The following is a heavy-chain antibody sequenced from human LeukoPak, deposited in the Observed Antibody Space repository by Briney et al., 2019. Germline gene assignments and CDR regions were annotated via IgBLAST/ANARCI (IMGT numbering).Heavy chain of an antibody. Sequence: SQTLSLTCALSGDSVSSNSAAWNWIRQSPSRGLEWLGRTYYRSKWYNDYAVSVKSRITINPDTSKNQFSLQLNSVTPEDTAVYYCARDHYGSGTPGSLFAFVWGQGTLVTVSS. D-gene: IGHD3-10*01. CDR3: ARDHYGSGTPGSLFAFV. J-gene: IGHJ4*02. V-gene: IGHV6-1*01. CDR2: TYYRSKWYN. CDR1: GDSVSSNSAA.